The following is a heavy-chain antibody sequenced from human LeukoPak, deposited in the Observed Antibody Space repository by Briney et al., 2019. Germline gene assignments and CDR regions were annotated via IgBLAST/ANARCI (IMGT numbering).Heavy chain of an antibody. CDR3: ARVGLVAVALDY. D-gene: IGHD6-19*01. Sequence: HRASVKVSCKASGYTFISYYIHWVRQAPGQGLEWMGIINPRGDATSYAQQFQGRVTMTSDTSMSTVYMELSSLRFEDTAVYYCARVGLVAVALDYWGQGTLLTVSS. J-gene: IGHJ4*02. CDR1: GYTFISYY. CDR2: INPRGDAT. V-gene: IGHV1-46*01.